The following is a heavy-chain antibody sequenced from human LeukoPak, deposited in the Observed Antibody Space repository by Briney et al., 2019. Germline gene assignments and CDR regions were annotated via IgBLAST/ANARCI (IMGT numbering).Heavy chain of an antibody. CDR1: GFTFSDYY. V-gene: IGHV3-11*04. CDR3: AKVKTVAADY. J-gene: IGHJ4*02. Sequence: GGSLRLSCAASGFTFSDYYMSWIRQAPGKGLEWVSYISSSGSATYYADSVKGRFTISRDNAKNSLYLQMNSLRAEDTAVYYCAKVKTVAADYWGQGTLVTVSS. CDR2: ISSSGSAT. D-gene: IGHD6-19*01.